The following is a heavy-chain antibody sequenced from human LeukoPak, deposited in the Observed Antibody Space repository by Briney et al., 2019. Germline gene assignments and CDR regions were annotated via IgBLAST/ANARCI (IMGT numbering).Heavy chain of an antibody. CDR1: GYSISTGHY. Sequence: SETLSLTCIVSGYSISTGHYWGWIRQSPGKGLEWIGTIHRSEGPYYNPSLRRRLTISVDTSKNQFSLKLTSVTAAETAVYYCSRSLKDINSSGGYDYWGQGSLVTVSS. J-gene: IGHJ4*02. CDR3: SRSLKDINSSGGYDY. V-gene: IGHV4-38-2*02. CDR2: IHRSEGP. D-gene: IGHD6-6*01.